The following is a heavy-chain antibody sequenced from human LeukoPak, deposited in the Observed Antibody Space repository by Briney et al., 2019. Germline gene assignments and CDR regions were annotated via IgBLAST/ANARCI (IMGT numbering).Heavy chain of an antibody. CDR2: IYSGGST. Sequence: GGSLRLSCAASGFTVSSNYMSWVRQAPGKGLEWVSVIYSGGSTYYADSVKGRFTISKDNSKNTLYLQMNSLRAEDTAVYYCRRDLKGATDYWGQGTLVTVSS. CDR3: RRDLKGATDY. J-gene: IGHJ4*02. CDR1: GFTVSSNY. D-gene: IGHD1-26*01. V-gene: IGHV3-66*01.